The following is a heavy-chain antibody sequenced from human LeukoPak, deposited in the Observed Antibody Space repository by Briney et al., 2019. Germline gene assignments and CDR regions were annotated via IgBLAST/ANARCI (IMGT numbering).Heavy chain of an antibody. D-gene: IGHD5-18*01. J-gene: IGHJ6*03. CDR1: GGSISSYH. CDR2: INHSGST. Sequence: PSETLSLTCTVSGGSISSYHWSWIRQPPGKGLEWIGEINHSGSTNYNPSLKSRVTISVDTSKNQFSLQLNSVTPEDTAVYYCAREFGYSIFTHYYMDVWGKGTTVTVSS. V-gene: IGHV4-34*01. CDR3: AREFGYSIFTHYYMDV.